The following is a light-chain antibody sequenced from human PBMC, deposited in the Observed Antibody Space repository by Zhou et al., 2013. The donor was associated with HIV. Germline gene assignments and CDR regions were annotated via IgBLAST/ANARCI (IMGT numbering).Light chain of an antibody. CDR2: DAS. J-gene: IGKJ2*03. CDR1: QSVSGIY. V-gene: IGKV3D-15*01. CDR3: QQYNNWPPYS. Sequence: EIVLTQSPGTLSLSPGERATLSCRASQSVSGIYLAWYQQKPGQAPRLLIYDASTRATGIPDRFSGSGSGTEFTLTISSMQSEDFAVYYCQQYNNWPPYSFGQGTKLEIK.